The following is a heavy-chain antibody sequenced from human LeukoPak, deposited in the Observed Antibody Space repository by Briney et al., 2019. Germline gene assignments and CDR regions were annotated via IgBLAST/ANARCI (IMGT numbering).Heavy chain of an antibody. D-gene: IGHD5-24*01. V-gene: IGHV1-69*05. CDR1: GGTFSSYA. Sequence: GASVKVSCKASGGTFSSYAISWVRQAPGQGLEWMGGIIPIFGTANYAQKFQGRVTMTRDTSTSTVYMELSSLRPEDTAVYYCARDREEMATIRFDYWGQGTLVTVSS. CDR2: IIPIFGTA. J-gene: IGHJ4*02. CDR3: ARDREEMATIRFDY.